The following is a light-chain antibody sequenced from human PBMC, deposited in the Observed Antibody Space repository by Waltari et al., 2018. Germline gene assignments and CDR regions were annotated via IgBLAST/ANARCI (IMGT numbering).Light chain of an antibody. CDR1: QSVQGVLASSNNRNY. CDR2: WAS. CDR3: QQYYSPPVT. V-gene: IGKV4-1*01. J-gene: IGKJ4*01. Sequence: DIVMTQSPDSLAVSLGERATIHCKSSQSVQGVLASSNNRNYLAWYQQKPGQPPKMLIYWASTRESGVPDRFSGSGSGTDFTLTISSLQAEDVAVYYCQQYYSPPVTFGGGTKVEIK.